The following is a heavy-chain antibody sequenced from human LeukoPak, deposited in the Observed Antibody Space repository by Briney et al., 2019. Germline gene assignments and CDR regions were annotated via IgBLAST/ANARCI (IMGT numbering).Heavy chain of an antibody. J-gene: IGHJ6*02. Sequence: PGGSLRLSCAASGFTFSSFWMHWVRQGPGKGLVWVSRINPDGSSTDYADSVKGRFTISGDNAKNTLFLQMNSLRAEDTAVYFCARAHYTHYYYGMDVWGQGTTVTVSS. CDR3: ARAHYTHYYYGMDV. V-gene: IGHV3-74*01. CDR1: GFTFSSFW. CDR2: INPDGSST. D-gene: IGHD4-11*01.